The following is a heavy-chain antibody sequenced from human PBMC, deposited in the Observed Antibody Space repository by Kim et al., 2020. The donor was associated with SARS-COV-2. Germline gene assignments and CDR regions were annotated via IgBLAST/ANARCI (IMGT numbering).Heavy chain of an antibody. CDR3: ARGYGGSRRYY. CDR1: GGSFNEYY. D-gene: IGHD1-26*01. CDR2: INHSGST. J-gene: IGHJ4*02. Sequence: SETLSLTCAVYGGSFNEYYWTWIRQPPGKGLEWIGEINHSGSTNYNPSLKSRVSISVDTSKNQFSLELTSVTAADTAVYYCARGYGGSRRYYWGQGTLVTVSS. V-gene: IGHV4-34*01.